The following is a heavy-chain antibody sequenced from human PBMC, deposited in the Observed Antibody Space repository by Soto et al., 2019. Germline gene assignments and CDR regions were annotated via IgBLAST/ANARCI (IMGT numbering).Heavy chain of an antibody. CDR3: ARDLWDIVVDAPGAFDI. D-gene: IGHD2-15*01. Sequence: QVQLVQSGAEVKKPGSSVKVSCKASGGTFSSYTISWVRQAPGQGLEWMGRIIPILGIANYAQKFQGRVTIPADKSTSSAYMERSSLRSEDTAVYYCARDLWDIVVDAPGAFDIWGQGTMVTVSS. J-gene: IGHJ3*02. CDR2: IIPILGIA. V-gene: IGHV1-69*08. CDR1: GGTFSSYT.